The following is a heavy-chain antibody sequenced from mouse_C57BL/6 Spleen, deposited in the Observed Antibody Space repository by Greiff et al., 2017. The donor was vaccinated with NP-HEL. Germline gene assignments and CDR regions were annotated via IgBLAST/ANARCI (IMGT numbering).Heavy chain of an antibody. CDR2: IRNKANGYTT. D-gene: IGHD1-1*01. CDR3: ASHHYYGSSYPLAY. J-gene: IGHJ3*01. V-gene: IGHV7-3*01. Sequence: DVHLVESGGGLVQPGGSLSLSCAASGFTFTDYYMSWVRQPPGKALEWLGFIRNKANGYTTEYSASVKGRFTISRDNSQSILYLQMNALRAEDSATYYCASHHYYGSSYPLAYWGQGTLVTVSA. CDR1: GFTFTDYY.